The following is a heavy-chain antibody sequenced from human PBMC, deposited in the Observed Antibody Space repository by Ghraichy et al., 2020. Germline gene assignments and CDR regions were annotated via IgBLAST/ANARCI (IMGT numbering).Heavy chain of an antibody. J-gene: IGHJ6*02. Sequence: GGSLRLSCAASGFTFDDHAMHWVRQTPGKGLECIAFITWNGDNTYYADSVKGRFTVSRDNGKNTLYLQMNSLRAEDTAGYYCVRDQRASGDGDAMDVWGQGTTVSVFS. D-gene: IGHD3-10*01. CDR2: ITWNGDNT. CDR3: VRDQRASGDGDAMDV. CDR1: GFTFDDHA. V-gene: IGHV3-43D*03.